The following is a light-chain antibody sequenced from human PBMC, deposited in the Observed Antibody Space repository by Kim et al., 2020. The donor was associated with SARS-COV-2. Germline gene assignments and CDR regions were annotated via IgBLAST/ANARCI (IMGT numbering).Light chain of an antibody. Sequence: QSALTQPASVSGSPGQSITISCTGTSSDVGSYKFVSWYQQHPGKAPKLVIYEVNKRPSGVSDRFSGSKSDNTASLTISGLQAEDEADYYCCSYAGSSTLVFGGGTQLTVL. CDR3: CSYAGSSTLV. J-gene: IGLJ3*02. CDR1: SSDVGSYKF. CDR2: EVN. V-gene: IGLV2-23*02.